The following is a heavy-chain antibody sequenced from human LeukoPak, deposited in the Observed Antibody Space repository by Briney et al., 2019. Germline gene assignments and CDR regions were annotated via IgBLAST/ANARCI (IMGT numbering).Heavy chain of an antibody. D-gene: IGHD4-17*01. V-gene: IGHV3-7*01. CDR1: GLTFSRHW. J-gene: IGHJ4*02. Sequence: GGSLRLSCAASGLTFSRHWMSWVRQAPGKGLEWVATIKQGGSENYYVDSVKGRFAISRDDANNSLYLQMNGLRVEDTALYYCVRGPHYGAYTDYFDYWGQGTLVTVSS. CDR3: VRGPHYGAYTDYFDY. CDR2: IKQGGSEN.